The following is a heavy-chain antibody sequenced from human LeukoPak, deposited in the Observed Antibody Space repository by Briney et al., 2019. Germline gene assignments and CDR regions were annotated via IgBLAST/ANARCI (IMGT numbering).Heavy chain of an antibody. Sequence: GGSLRLSCAASGFTFSSYAMSWVRQAPGKGLEWVSAISGSGGSTYYADSVKGRFTISRDNSKNTLYLQMNSLRAEDTAVYYCARDYYDSSGLGYWGQGTLVTVSS. CDR2: ISGSGGST. J-gene: IGHJ4*02. V-gene: IGHV3-23*01. D-gene: IGHD3-22*01. CDR3: ARDYYDSSGLGY. CDR1: GFTFSSYA.